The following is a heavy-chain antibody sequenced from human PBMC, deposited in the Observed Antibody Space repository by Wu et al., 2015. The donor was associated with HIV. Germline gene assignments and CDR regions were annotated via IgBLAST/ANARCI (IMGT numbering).Heavy chain of an antibody. D-gene: IGHD2-15*01. Sequence: QVQLLQSGAEVKKPGASVKVSCKASGYTFTGYQIIWARQAPGQGLEWMGWINTYSGDTKYAQKFQGRVTLTTDTSTRTAYMELRSLRSDDTAVYYCAGRNEQSSSWLLDHWGQGTLVTVSS. J-gene: IGHJ4*02. CDR2: INTYSGDT. V-gene: IGHV1-18*01. CDR1: GYTFTGYQ. CDR3: AGRNEQSSSWLLDH.